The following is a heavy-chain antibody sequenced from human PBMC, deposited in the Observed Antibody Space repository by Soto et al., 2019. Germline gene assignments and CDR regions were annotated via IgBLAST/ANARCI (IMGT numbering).Heavy chain of an antibody. CDR1: GDSISSSNTY. CDR3: ARHDGTVTLNWFDP. Sequence: SETLSLTCTVSGDSISSSNTYCGWIRQPPGKGLEWIGSVYSGGRTYYSPSLKSRVTISVDTSKNQFSLNLSSVTAADTAVYYCARHDGTVTLNWFDPWGQGTLVTVSS. D-gene: IGHD4-17*01. V-gene: IGHV4-39*01. CDR2: VYSGGRT. J-gene: IGHJ5*02.